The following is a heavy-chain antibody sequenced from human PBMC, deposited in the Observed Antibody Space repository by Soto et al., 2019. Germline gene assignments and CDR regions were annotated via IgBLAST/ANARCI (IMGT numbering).Heavy chain of an antibody. Sequence: QVQLVQSGAEVRKPGSSVKVSCKTSGGLISKYSFNWVRQAPGQGLEWMGGVLPISGSTDYAQKFQGRLTITADRSTSTVYMELSRLRYADTANYYCATIRVRGGPLRFEDGGQGMLISVSS. V-gene: IGHV1-69*06. J-gene: IGHJ4*01. CDR3: ATIRVRGGPLRFED. D-gene: IGHD5-12*01. CDR2: VLPISGST. CDR1: GGLISKYS.